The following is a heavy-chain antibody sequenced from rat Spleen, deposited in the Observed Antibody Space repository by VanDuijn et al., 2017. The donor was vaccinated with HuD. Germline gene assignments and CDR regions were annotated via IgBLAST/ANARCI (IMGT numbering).Heavy chain of an antibody. CDR1: GFTFSDYT. CDR3: ARTNNPYYYVMDA. V-gene: IGHV5S10*01. CDR2: IIYDGSRT. Sequence: EVQLVESGGGLVQPGRSLKLSCSASGFTFSDYTMAWVRQAPKKGLEWVATIIYDGSRTYYRDSVEGRFTISRDNAKNTLYLQMDSLRSEDTATYYCARTNNPYYYVMDAWGQGASVTVSS. D-gene: IGHD3-4*01. J-gene: IGHJ4*01.